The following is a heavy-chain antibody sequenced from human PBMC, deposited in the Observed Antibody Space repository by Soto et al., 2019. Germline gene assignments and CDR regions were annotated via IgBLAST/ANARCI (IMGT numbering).Heavy chain of an antibody. CDR2: IIPIFGTA. J-gene: IGHJ6*02. CDR1: GGTFSSYA. Sequence: GASVKVSCKASGGTFSSYAISWVRQAPGQGLEWMGGIIPIFGTANYAQKFQGRVTITADESTSTAYMELSSLRSEDTAVYYCARGGFRNYYGSGSQRPLNGYYGMDVWGQGTTVTVSS. CDR3: ARGGFRNYYGSGSQRPLNGYYGMDV. D-gene: IGHD3-10*01. V-gene: IGHV1-69*13.